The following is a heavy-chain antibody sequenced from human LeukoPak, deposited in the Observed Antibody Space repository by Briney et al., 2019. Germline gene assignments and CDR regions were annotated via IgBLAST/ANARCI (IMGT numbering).Heavy chain of an antibody. Sequence: GGSLRLSCAASGFTFSSYWMHWVRQAPGKGLEWVSSISSSSSYIYYADSVKGRFTISRDNAKNSLYLQMNSLRAEDTAVYYCARTMAVAVAGTPYYYYYMDVWGKGTTVTVSS. CDR1: GFTFSSYW. J-gene: IGHJ6*03. CDR2: ISSSSSYI. D-gene: IGHD6-19*01. CDR3: ARTMAVAVAGTPYYYYYMDV. V-gene: IGHV3-21*01.